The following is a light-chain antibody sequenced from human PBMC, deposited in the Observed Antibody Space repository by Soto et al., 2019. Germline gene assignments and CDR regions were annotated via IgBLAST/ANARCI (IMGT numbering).Light chain of an antibody. CDR1: QTVSSY. CDR3: QQRVNWPLT. Sequence: EIVLTQSPATLSLSPGEGATLSCRASQTVSSYLAWYQQKPGQAPRLLIYDVSKRATGIPVRFSGSGSGTDFTLAISSLEPEDFAVYYCQQRVNWPLTFGGGTKVEIK. CDR2: DVS. V-gene: IGKV3-11*01. J-gene: IGKJ4*01.